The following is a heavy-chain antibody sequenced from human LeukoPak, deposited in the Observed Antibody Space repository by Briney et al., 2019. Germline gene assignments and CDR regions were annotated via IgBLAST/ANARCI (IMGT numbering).Heavy chain of an antibody. J-gene: IGHJ4*02. D-gene: IGHD1-26*01. CDR2: INPNSGGT. V-gene: IGHV1-2*02. Sequence: ASVKVSCKASGYTFTGYYMHWVRQAPGQGLEWMGWINPNSGGTNYAQKFQGRVTMTRDTSISTAYMELSRLRSDDTAVYYCARDGLAVIGFIVGATTTDHWGQGTLVTVSS. CDR3: ARDGLAVIGFIVGATTTDH. CDR1: GYTFTGYY.